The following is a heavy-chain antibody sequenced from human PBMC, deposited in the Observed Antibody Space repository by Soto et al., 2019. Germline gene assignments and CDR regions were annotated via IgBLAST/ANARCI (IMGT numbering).Heavy chain of an antibody. J-gene: IGHJ6*02. Sequence: QVQLVESGGGVVQPGRSLRLSCAASGFTFNNYAMHWVRQAPGKGLEWVAVISYDGDNAYYAASVMGRFTISRDNSKNTLYLQMNSLRPEDSAVYFCANEACIGGYCYSRGGYYNAMDVWCQGTTVTVSS. V-gene: IGHV3-30*18. CDR3: ANEACIGGYCYSRGGYYNAMDV. CDR1: GFTFNNYA. D-gene: IGHD2-15*01. CDR2: ISYDGDNA.